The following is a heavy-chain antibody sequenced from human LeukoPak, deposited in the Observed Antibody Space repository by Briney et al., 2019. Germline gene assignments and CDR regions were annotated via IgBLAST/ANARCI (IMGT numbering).Heavy chain of an antibody. D-gene: IGHD6-19*01. CDR3: ARSAVAGKGGLFDY. J-gene: IGHJ4*02. CDR1: GFTFSSYA. Sequence: GGSLRLSCAASGFTFSSYAMSWVRQAPGKGLEWVSYISSSSSTIYYADSVKGRFTISRDNAKNSLYLQMNSLRAEDTAVYYCARSAVAGKGGLFDYWGQGTLVTVSS. CDR2: ISSSSSTI. V-gene: IGHV3-48*01.